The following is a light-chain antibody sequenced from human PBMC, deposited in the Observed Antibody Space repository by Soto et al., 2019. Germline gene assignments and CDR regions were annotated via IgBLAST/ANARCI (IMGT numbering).Light chain of an antibody. CDR1: QSISTY. CDR2: AAS. Sequence: DIQMTQSPSSLSASVGDRVTITCRASQSISTYLNWYQQKPGTAPQVLIYAASSLQSGGPSRFSGSGSGTDFTLTIRSLQPEDFATYYCQQSYSTPWTVAQGTKVDIK. V-gene: IGKV1-39*01. J-gene: IGKJ1*01. CDR3: QQSYSTPWT.